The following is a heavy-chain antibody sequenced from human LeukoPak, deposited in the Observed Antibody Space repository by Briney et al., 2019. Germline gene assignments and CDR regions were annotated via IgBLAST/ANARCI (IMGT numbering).Heavy chain of an antibody. V-gene: IGHV1-8*01. D-gene: IGHD3-9*01. CDR1: GYTFTSYD. CDR2: MNPNSGNT. CDR3: ALNYDILTGYPTLDY. Sequence: GASVKVSCKASGYTFTSYDINWVRQATGQGLEWMGWMNPNSGNTGYAQKFQGRVTMTRNTSISTAYMELSSLRSGDTAVYYCALNYDILTGYPTLDYWGQGTLVTVSS. J-gene: IGHJ4*02.